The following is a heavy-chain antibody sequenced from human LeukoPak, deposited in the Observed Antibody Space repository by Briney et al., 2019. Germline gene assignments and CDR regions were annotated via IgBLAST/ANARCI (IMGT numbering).Heavy chain of an antibody. J-gene: IGHJ4*02. V-gene: IGHV3-7*01. Sequence: PGGSLRLSCAASGFTFSSYSMNWVRQAPGKGLEWVANIKQDGSEKYYVDSVKGRFTISRDNAKNSLYLEMDSLRAEDTAVYYCARVLFLQWVVGGGDYWGQGTLVTVSS. CDR1: GFTFSSYS. D-gene: IGHD6-19*01. CDR2: IKQDGSEK. CDR3: ARVLFLQWVVGGGDY.